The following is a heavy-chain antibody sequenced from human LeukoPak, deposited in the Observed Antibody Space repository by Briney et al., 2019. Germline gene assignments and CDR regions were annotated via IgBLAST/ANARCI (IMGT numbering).Heavy chain of an antibody. Sequence: ASVKVSCKASGYTFTSYYMHWVRQAPGQGLEWMGIINPSGGSTSYAQKFQGRVTMTRDTSTSTVYMELNSLRSEDTAVYYCARGSGYYDSSGHFDYWGQGTLVTVSS. CDR2: INPSGGST. J-gene: IGHJ4*02. D-gene: IGHD3-22*01. CDR3: ARGSGYYDSSGHFDY. V-gene: IGHV1-46*01. CDR1: GYTFTSYY.